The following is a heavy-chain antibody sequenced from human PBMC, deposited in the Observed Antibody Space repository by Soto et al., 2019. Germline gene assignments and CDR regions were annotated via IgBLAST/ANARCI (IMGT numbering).Heavy chain of an antibody. CDR1: GGTFSSYA. V-gene: IGHV1-69*13. CDR3: ARVLGYSSGWYADY. J-gene: IGHJ4*02. D-gene: IGHD6-19*01. Sequence: ASVKVSCKASGGTFSSYAISWVRQAPGQGLEWMGGIIPIFGTANYAQKFQGRVTITADESTSTAYMELSSLRSEDTAVYYCARVLGYSSGWYADYWGQGTLVTVSS. CDR2: IIPIFGTA.